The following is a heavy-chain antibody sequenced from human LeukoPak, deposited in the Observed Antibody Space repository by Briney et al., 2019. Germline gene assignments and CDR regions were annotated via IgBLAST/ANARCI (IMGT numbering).Heavy chain of an antibody. CDR1: GGSFSGYY. V-gene: IGHV4-34*01. CDR3: ARNPHITMVRGVIDWFDP. Sequence: SETLSLTCAVYGGSFSGYYWSWIRQPPGKGLEWXXEINHSGSTNYNPSLKSRVTISVDTSKNQFSLKLSSVTAADTAVYYCARNPHITMVRGVIDWFDPWGQGTLVTVSS. J-gene: IGHJ5*02. CDR2: INHSGST. D-gene: IGHD3-10*01.